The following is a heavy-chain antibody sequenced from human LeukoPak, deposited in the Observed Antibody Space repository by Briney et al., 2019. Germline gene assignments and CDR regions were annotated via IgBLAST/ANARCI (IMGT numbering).Heavy chain of an antibody. CDR3: ARGAWSSHNKEYFFDY. CDR1: GFTFSHHA. J-gene: IGHJ4*02. CDR2: INAGNGKT. V-gene: IGHV1-3*01. Sequence: GASVKVSCKASGFTFSHHAMNWVRQAPGQRLEWMGWINAGNGKTKYSQKFQDRVTITRDTSASTAYMELNSLRSEDTAVYYCARGAWSSHNKEYFFDYWGQGTLVTVSS. D-gene: IGHD6-19*01.